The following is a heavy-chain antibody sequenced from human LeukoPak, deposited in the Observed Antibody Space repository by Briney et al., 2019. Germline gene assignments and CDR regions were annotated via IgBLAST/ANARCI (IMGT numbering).Heavy chain of an antibody. CDR3: ARDGDSGSYRWEAFDI. D-gene: IGHD1-26*01. CDR2: ISYDGNIR. Sequence: GGSLRLSCAASGFTFSSFLMHWVGQSPGKGLEWVAAISYDGNIRYYADSVTGRFTNSRDTSKYTLYLHMNSLRAEDTAVYYCARDGDSGSYRWEAFDIWGQGTMVTVSS. V-gene: IGHV3-30*07. J-gene: IGHJ3*02. CDR1: GFTFSSFL.